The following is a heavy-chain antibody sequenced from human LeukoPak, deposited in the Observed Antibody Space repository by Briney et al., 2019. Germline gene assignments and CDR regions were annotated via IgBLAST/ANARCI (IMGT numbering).Heavy chain of an antibody. CDR3: ARGDMHYFYYYYMDV. CDR2: INHSGST. V-gene: IGHV4-34*01. CDR1: GGSFSGYY. J-gene: IGHJ6*03. Sequence: SETLSLTCAVYGGSFSGYYWSWIRQPPGKGLEWIGEINHSGSTNYNPSLKSQVTISVDTSKNQFSLKLSSVTAADTAVYFCARGDMHYFYYYYMDVWGKGTTVTISS. D-gene: IGHD2-15*01.